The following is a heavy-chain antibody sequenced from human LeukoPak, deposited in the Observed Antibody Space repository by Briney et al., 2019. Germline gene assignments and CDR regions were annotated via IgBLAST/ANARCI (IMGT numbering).Heavy chain of an antibody. CDR2: IKQDGSEK. D-gene: IGHD2-21*02. J-gene: IGHJ3*01. CDR3: ARDRIVVVTAVKNDGLDV. Sequence: PGGSLRLSCAASGFTFSSYWMSWVRQAPGKGLEWVANIKQDGSEKYYVDPVKGRFTISRDNAKNSLSLQMTSLRVEDTAVYYCARDRIVVVTAVKNDGLDVWGQGTMVTVSS. CDR1: GFTFSSYW. V-gene: IGHV3-7*01.